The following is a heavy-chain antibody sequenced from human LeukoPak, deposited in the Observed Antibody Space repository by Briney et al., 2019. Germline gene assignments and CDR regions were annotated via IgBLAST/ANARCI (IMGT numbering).Heavy chain of an antibody. CDR2: IKQDGSEK. J-gene: IGHJ4*02. CDR3: ARDRGDYVWGSYRYESYFDY. D-gene: IGHD3-16*02. V-gene: IGHV3-7*01. CDR1: GFTFSSYW. Sequence: NPGGSLRLSCAASGFTFSSYWMSWVRQAPGKGLEWVANIKQDGSEKYYVDSVKGRFTISRDNAKNSLYLQMNSLRAEDTAVYYCARDRGDYVWGSYRYESYFDYWGQGTLVTVSS.